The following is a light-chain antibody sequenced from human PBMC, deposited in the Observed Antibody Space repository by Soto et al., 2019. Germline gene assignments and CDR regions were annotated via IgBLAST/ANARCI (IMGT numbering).Light chain of an antibody. J-gene: IGKJ1*01. CDR2: DAS. CDR3: QQYNNYSWT. CDR1: QFISTW. Sequence: DIQMTQSPSTLSASVGDRVTITCRASQFISTWLAWYQQKPGKAPRLLIYDASTLEGGVPSRFSGSGSGTEFTLTISSLQPDDFATYYCQQYNNYSWTFGQGT. V-gene: IGKV1-5*01.